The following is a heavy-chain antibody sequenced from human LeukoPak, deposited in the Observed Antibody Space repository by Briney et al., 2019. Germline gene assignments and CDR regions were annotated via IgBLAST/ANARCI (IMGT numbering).Heavy chain of an antibody. CDR1: GFTVSSNY. CDR2: IYSGGST. J-gene: IGHJ4*02. Sequence: GGSLRLSCAASGFTVSSNYMSWVRQAPGKGLEWVSVIYSGGSTYYADSVKGRFTISRDNSKNTLYLQVNSLRAEDTAVYYCASHLSGATGWLGPFDYWGQGTLVTVSS. CDR3: ASHLSGATGWLGPFDY. V-gene: IGHV3-53*01. D-gene: IGHD1-26*01.